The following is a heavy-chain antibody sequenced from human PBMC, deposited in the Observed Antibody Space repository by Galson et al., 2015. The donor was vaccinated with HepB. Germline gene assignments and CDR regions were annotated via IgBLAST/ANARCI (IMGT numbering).Heavy chain of an antibody. J-gene: IGHJ4*02. CDR1: GFTFSSYA. D-gene: IGHD3-22*01. V-gene: IGHV3-23*01. CDR2: ISGSGGST. Sequence: SLRLSCAASGFTFSSYAMSWVRQAPGKGLEWVSAISGSGGSTYYADSVKGRFTISRDNSKNTLYLQMNSLRAEDTAVYYCAMGTYYYDSSGYYYSSDGFDYWGQGTLVTVSS. CDR3: AMGTYYYDSSGYYYSSDGFDY.